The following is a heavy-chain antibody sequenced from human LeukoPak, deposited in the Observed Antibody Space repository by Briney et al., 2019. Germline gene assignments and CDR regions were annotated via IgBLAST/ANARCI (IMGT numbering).Heavy chain of an antibody. CDR3: ARTYCSSTSCYEDWFDP. CDR1: GGSINSYY. J-gene: IGHJ5*02. Sequence: SETLSLTCTVSGGSINSYYWSWIRQPPGKGLEWIGYIYYSGSTNYNPSLKSRVTISVDTSKNQFSLKLSSVTAADTAVYYCARTYCSSTSCYEDWFDPWGQGTLVTVSS. V-gene: IGHV4-59*01. CDR2: IYYSGST. D-gene: IGHD2-2*01.